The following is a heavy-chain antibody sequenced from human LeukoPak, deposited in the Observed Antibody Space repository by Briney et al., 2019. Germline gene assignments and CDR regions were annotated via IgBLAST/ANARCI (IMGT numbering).Heavy chain of an antibody. CDR2: INSDGSST. CDR1: GFTFSRNW. CDR3: AKDKY. Sequence: PGGSLRLSCAASGFTFSRNWMHWVRQAPGKGLVWVSRINSDGSSTTYADSVKGRFAISRDNAKNTLYLQMNTLRAEDTAVYYCAKDKYWGQGTLVTVSS. J-gene: IGHJ4*02. V-gene: IGHV3-74*03.